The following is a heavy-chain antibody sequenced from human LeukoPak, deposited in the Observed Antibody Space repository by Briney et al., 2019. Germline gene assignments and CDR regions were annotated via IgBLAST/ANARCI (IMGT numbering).Heavy chain of an antibody. Sequence: GGSLRLSCAASGFTFSDYYMSWIRQAPGKGLEWVSYISSSGSTIYYADSVKGRFTISRDNAKNSLYLQMNSLRAGDTAVYYCARGYDFWSGYSDAFDIWGQGTMVTVSS. CDR3: ARGYDFWSGYSDAFDI. J-gene: IGHJ3*02. CDR1: GFTFSDYY. D-gene: IGHD3-3*01. V-gene: IGHV3-11*04. CDR2: ISSSGSTI.